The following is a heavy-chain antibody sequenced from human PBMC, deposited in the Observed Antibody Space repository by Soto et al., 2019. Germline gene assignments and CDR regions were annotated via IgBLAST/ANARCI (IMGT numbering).Heavy chain of an antibody. D-gene: IGHD3-3*01. CDR2: ISWNSGSI. J-gene: IGHJ5*02. CDR1: GFTFDDYA. V-gene: IGHV3-9*01. Sequence: GGSLRLSCAASGFTFDDYAMHWVRQAPGKGLEWVSGISWNSGSIGYADSVKGRFTISRDNAKNSLYLQMNSLRAEDTALYYCAKDSYDFWSPVSRNNWFDPWGQGTLVTVSS. CDR3: AKDSYDFWSPVSRNNWFDP.